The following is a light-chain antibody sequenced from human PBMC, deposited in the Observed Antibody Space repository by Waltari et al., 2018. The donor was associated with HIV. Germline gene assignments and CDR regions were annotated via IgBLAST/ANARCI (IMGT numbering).Light chain of an antibody. J-gene: IGLJ1*01. CDR3: SSYTSSSTLYV. Sequence: QSALSEPSSVSGLPGRSITVPGTGTRREVRGYKYVTSYQQHPGKAPKLMIYEVSNRPSGVSNRVSGSKSGNTASLTISGLQAEDEADYYCSSYTSSSTLYVFGTGTKVTVL. CDR1: RREVRGYKY. CDR2: EVS. V-gene: IGLV2-14*01.